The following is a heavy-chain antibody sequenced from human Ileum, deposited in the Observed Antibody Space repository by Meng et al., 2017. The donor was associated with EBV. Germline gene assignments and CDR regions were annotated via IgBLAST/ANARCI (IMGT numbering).Heavy chain of an antibody. CDR1: GGSISSGGYH. Sequence: QVQLQQSGPGLVKPSQTLSLTCAVSGGSISSGGYHWSRIRQPPGKGLEWIGYINYGGTTNYNPSLKSRVTISLDASKNQLSLQLTSVTAADTAMYFCASYEMGAGGRGFWGQGTLVTVSS. J-gene: IGHJ4*02. V-gene: IGHV4-30-4*01. D-gene: IGHD2-15*01. CDR2: INYGGTT. CDR3: ASYEMGAGGRGF.